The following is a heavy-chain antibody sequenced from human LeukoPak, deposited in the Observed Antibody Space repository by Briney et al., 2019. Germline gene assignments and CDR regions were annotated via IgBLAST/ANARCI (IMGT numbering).Heavy chain of an antibody. D-gene: IGHD5-18*01. CDR1: GGSFSGYY. Sequence: SGTLSLTCAVYGGSFSGYYWSWIRQPPGKGLEWIGEINHSGSTNYNPSLKSRVTISVDTSKNQFSLKLSSVTAADTAVYYCARGGYSYGKADVWGQGTLVTASS. CDR2: INHSGST. CDR3: ARGGYSYGKADV. V-gene: IGHV4-34*01. J-gene: IGHJ4*02.